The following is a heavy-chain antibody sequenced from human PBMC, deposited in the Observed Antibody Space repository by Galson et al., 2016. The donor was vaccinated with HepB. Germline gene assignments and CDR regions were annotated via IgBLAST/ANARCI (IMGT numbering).Heavy chain of an antibody. CDR1: GYTFTKYT. V-gene: IGHV1-3*04. J-gene: IGHJ5*02. Sequence: SVKVSCKASGYTFTKYTIHWVRQAPGQRLEWMGRINTGNANTKYSQKFQGRVTITRDTPATTVYMEVTSLRSEDTSIYYCARDGVYCSTSTCYPFWLDPWGQGTLVTVSS. CDR2: INTGNANT. D-gene: IGHD2-2*01. CDR3: ARDGVYCSTSTCYPFWLDP.